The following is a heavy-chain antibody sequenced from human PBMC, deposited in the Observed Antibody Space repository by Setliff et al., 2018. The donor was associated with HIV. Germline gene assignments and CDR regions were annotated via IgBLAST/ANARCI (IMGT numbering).Heavy chain of an antibody. V-gene: IGHV4-30-4*08. CDR1: GDSISSGGHY. CDR2: IHYSGCT. CDR3: ASRDTSRYFDDY. D-gene: IGHD3-22*01. Sequence: SETLSLTCSVSGDSISSGGHYWSWIRQSPGKGLEWIGYIHYSGCTYFNPSLKSRVSISTDTSKNQFSLKLTSVTAADTAVYYCASRDTSRYFDDYWGQGTLVTVSS. J-gene: IGHJ4*02.